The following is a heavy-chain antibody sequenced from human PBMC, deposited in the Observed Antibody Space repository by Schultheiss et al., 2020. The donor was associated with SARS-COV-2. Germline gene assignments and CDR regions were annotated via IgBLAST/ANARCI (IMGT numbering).Heavy chain of an antibody. J-gene: IGHJ4*02. CDR3: ARRGWNFFFDF. D-gene: IGHD1-7*01. V-gene: IGHV4-30-4*02. CDR1: GGSISSGDYY. Sequence: SETLSLTCTVSGGSISSGDYYWSWIRQPPGKGLEWIGYIYYSGSTNYNPSLKSRVTMSVDTSKNQFSLKLSSVTAADTAVYYCARRGWNFFFDFWGQGTLVTVSS. CDR2: IYYSGST.